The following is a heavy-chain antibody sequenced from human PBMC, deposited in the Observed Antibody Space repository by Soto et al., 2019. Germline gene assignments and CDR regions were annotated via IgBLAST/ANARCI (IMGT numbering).Heavy chain of an antibody. J-gene: IGHJ4*02. CDR1: GYTFTSYY. CDR3: ARGPSVLDSSGYYYARAFDY. D-gene: IGHD3-22*01. CDR2: INPSGGST. V-gene: IGHV1-46*01. Sequence: ASVKVSCKASGYTFTSYYMHWVRQAPGQGLEWMGIINPSGGSTSYAQKFQGRVTMTRDTSTSTVYMELSSLRSEDTAVYYCARGPSVLDSSGYYYARAFDYWGQGTLVTVS.